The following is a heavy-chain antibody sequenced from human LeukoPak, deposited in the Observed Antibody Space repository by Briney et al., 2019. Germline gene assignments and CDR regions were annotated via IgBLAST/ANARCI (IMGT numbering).Heavy chain of an antibody. Sequence: GGSLRLSCAASGFTFSSYWMSWVRQTPGKGLEWVANIKQDGSEKYYVDSVKGRFTISRDNAKNSLYLQMNSLRAEDTAVYYCAKEPPYDFWSGIFDYWGQGTLVTVSS. CDR1: GFTFSSYW. CDR3: AKEPPYDFWSGIFDY. V-gene: IGHV3-7*03. J-gene: IGHJ4*02. CDR2: IKQDGSEK. D-gene: IGHD3-3*01.